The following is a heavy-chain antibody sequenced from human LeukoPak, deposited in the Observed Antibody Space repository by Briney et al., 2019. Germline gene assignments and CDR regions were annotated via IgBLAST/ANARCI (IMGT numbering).Heavy chain of an antibody. CDR2: ISSNGGST. J-gene: IGHJ3*01. Sequence: GRSLRLSCAASGFTFSSYAMHWVRQAPGKGMEYVSAISSNGGSTYYANSVKGRFTISRDNSKNTLYLQMGSLRAEDMAVYYCARMDRGAFDVWGQGTMVTVSS. D-gene: IGHD3-10*01. V-gene: IGHV3-64*01. CDR3: ARMDRGAFDV. CDR1: GFTFSSYA.